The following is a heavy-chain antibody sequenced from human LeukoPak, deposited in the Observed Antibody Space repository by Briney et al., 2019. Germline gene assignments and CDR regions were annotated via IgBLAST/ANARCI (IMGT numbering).Heavy chain of an antibody. D-gene: IGHD3-3*01. CDR3: ARGFWGAYRVDYFDC. Sequence: GGSLRLSCAASGLTFSNYWMSWGCRAPGKGLEWVANIKQDGSETYFVDSVRGRFTISRDNAKKSLYLQINSLRAEDTAVYYCARGFWGAYRVDYFDCWGQGTLVTVSS. CDR1: GLTFSNYW. V-gene: IGHV3-7*01. CDR2: IKQDGSET. J-gene: IGHJ4*02.